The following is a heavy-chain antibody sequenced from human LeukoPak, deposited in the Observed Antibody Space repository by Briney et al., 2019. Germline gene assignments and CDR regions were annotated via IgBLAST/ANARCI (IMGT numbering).Heavy chain of an antibody. V-gene: IGHV3-13*01. D-gene: IGHD3-16*02. Sequence: GGSLRLSCAASGLTFSSYDMHWIRQAPGKGLEWVSSIGATGDTYYAGSVKGRFTISRDNSKSTLYLQMSSLRAEDTAVYYCAKDGDYIWGSYRSNPNWGQGTLVTVSS. J-gene: IGHJ4*02. CDR3: AKDGDYIWGSYRSNPN. CDR2: IGATGDT. CDR1: GLTFSSYD.